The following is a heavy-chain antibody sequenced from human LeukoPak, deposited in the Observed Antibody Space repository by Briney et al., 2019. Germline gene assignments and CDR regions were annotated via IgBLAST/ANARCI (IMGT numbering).Heavy chain of an antibody. CDR3: ARGLIAAAGPPIYYYYYMDV. CDR1: GGSISSFY. CDR2: IYTSGST. Sequence: SETLSLTCTVSGGSISSFYWSWIRQPAGKGLEWIGRIYTSGSTNYNPSLKSRVTMSVDTSKNQFSLKLSSVTAADTAVYYCARGLIAAAGPPIYYYYYMDVWGKGTTVTVSS. V-gene: IGHV4-4*07. D-gene: IGHD6-13*01. J-gene: IGHJ6*03.